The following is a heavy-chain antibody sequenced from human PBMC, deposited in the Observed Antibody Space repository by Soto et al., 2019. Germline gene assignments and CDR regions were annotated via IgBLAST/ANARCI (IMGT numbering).Heavy chain of an antibody. CDR3: TRVDIVVVPAASHYYYGMDV. CDR1: GDSVSSNSAA. V-gene: IGHV6-1*01. CDR2: TYYRSKWNN. D-gene: IGHD2-2*01. J-gene: IGHJ6*02. Sequence: SQTLSLTCAISGDSVSSNSAAWNWSRQPPSRGLGWQGRTYYRSKWNNDYAVSVKSRITINPDTSKNQFSLQLNSLTPEDTAVYYCTRVDIVVVPAASHYYYGMDVWGQGTTVTVSS.